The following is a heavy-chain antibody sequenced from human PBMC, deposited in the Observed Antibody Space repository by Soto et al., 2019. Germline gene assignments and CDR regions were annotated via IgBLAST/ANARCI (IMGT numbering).Heavy chain of an antibody. J-gene: IGHJ4*02. CDR1: GFTFSSYA. CDR3: AKDGKIAEAGTWVKYFDY. V-gene: IGHV3-23*01. CDR2: ISGSGDKT. D-gene: IGHD6-13*01. Sequence: GGSLRLSCAASGFTFSSYAMSWVRQAPGKGLEWVSAISGSGDKTYYADSVKGRFTISRDNSKNTLYLQMNSLRAEDTAVYYCAKDGKIAEAGTWVKYFDYWGQGTMVTFYS.